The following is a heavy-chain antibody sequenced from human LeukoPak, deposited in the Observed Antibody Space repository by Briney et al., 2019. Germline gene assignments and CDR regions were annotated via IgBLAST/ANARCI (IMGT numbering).Heavy chain of an antibody. CDR1: GGSFSGYW. CDR2: INHSGST. V-gene: IGHV4-34*01. D-gene: IGHD3-9*01. Sequence: SETLSLTCAVYGGSFSGYWWTWIRQPPGKGLEWIGEINHSGSTNYNPTLKSRVTISIDTSKNHFSLKLSSVTAADTAVYYCARGPTTVYDSLTGYYYFDVWGQGTTVTVSS. CDR3: ARGPTTVYDSLTGYYYFDV. J-gene: IGHJ6*03.